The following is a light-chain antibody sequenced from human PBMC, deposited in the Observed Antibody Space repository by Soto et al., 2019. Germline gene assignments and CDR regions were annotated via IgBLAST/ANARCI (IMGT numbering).Light chain of an antibody. CDR2: SAS. CDR1: QAISSY. J-gene: IGKJ1*01. Sequence: DIQLTQSPSFLSASVGDRVTITCRASQAISSYLAWYQQKPGKAPKLLIYSASTLQSGVPSRFSGSGSGTEFTLTISNLQPEDFASYYCLQDYNYPRTFGPGTKVDIK. V-gene: IGKV1-9*01. CDR3: LQDYNYPRT.